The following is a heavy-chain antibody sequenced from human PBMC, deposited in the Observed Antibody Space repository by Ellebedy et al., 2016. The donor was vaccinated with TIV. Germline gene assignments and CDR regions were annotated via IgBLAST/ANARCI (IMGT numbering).Heavy chain of an antibody. J-gene: IGHJ3*02. Sequence: GESLKISXRGSGYTFSSYWIGWVRQMTEQGLEWMGIIYPGDSDTRYSPSFQGQVTISADKSTSTAYLQWRSLKASDTAMYYCARRQLDPRSPWFGAFDIWGQGTMVTVSS. CDR1: GYTFSSYW. CDR3: ARRQLDPRSPWFGAFDI. V-gene: IGHV5-51*01. CDR2: IYPGDSDT. D-gene: IGHD3-10*01.